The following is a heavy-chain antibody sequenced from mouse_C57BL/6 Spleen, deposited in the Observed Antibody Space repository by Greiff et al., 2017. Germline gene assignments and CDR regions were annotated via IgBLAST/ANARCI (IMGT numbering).Heavy chain of an antibody. CDR1: GYTFTGYW. D-gene: IGHD1-1*01. Sequence: QVQLQQSGAELMKPGASVKLSCKATGYTFTGYWIEWVKQRPGPGLEWIGEILPGSGSTNYNEKFKGKATFTADTSSNTAYMQLSSLTTEDSAIYYCARNPGYGSSSCYAMDYWGQGTSVTVSS. V-gene: IGHV1-9*01. CDR3: ARNPGYGSSSCYAMDY. CDR2: ILPGSGST. J-gene: IGHJ4*01.